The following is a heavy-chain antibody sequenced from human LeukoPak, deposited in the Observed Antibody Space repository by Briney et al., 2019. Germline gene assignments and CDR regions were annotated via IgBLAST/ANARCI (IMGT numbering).Heavy chain of an antibody. CDR3: ANTTDDAFDI. D-gene: IGHD1-14*01. J-gene: IGHJ3*02. CDR1: GYTFTSYG. V-gene: IGHV1-18*01. Sequence: EASVKVSCKASGYTFTSYGISWVRQAPGQGLEWIGWISAYNGNTNYAQKLQGRVTMTTDTSTSTAYMELRSLRSDDTAVYYCANTTDDAFDIWGQGTMVTVSS. CDR2: ISAYNGNT.